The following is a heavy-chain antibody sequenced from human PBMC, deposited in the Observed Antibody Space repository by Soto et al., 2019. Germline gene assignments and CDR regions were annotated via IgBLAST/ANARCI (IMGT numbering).Heavy chain of an antibody. Sequence: TSETLSLTCTVSGGSISSYYWSWIRQPPGKGLEWIGYIYYSGSTNYNPSLKSRVTISVDTSKNQFSLKLSSVTAADTAVYYCAHRRTVTGSGVNYYYGMDVWGQGTTVTVSS. CDR1: GGSISSYY. J-gene: IGHJ6*02. V-gene: IGHV4-59*01. CDR3: AHRRTVTGSGVNYYYGMDV. CDR2: IYYSGST. D-gene: IGHD3-10*01.